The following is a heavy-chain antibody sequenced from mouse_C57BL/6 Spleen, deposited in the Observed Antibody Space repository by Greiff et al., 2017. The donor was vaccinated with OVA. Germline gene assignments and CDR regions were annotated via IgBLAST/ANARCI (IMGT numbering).Heavy chain of an antibody. J-gene: IGHJ2*01. V-gene: IGHV1-82*01. CDR1: GYAFSSSW. Sequence: VQLQQSGPELVKPGASVKISCKASGYAFSSSWMNWVKQRPGKGLEWIGRIYPGDGDTNYNGKFKGKATLTADKSSSTAYMQLSSLTSEESAVYFCARGETYYSNYEDYWGQGTTLTVSS. D-gene: IGHD2-5*01. CDR2: IYPGDGDT. CDR3: ARGETYYSNYEDY.